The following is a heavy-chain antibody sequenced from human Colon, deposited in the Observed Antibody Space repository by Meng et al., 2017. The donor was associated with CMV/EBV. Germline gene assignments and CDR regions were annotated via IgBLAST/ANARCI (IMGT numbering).Heavy chain of an antibody. D-gene: IGHD6-19*01. CDR1: RYTLRDYY. CDR3: VRSSGWSLFDY. CDR2: IRSAGSAT. J-gene: IGHJ4*02. Sequence: QVQLVPSGGGVKERAAAVNVSWKPSRYTLRDYYMHWVRQAPGQGLEWMGWIRSAGSATNYAQKFRGRVTMTRDASVSTAYMELSGLTSDDTAVYFCVRSSGWSLFDYWGPGALVTVSS. V-gene: IGHV1-2*02.